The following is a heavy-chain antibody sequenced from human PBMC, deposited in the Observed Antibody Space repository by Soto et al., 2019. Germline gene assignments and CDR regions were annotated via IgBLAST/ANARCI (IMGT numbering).Heavy chain of an antibody. J-gene: IGHJ4*02. D-gene: IGHD2-15*01. V-gene: IGHV3-23*01. CDR3: AKDQGGWGYCSGGSCYSGY. Sequence: EVQLLESGGGLVQPGGSLRLSCAASGFTFSSYAMSWVRQAPGKGLEWVSAISGSGGSTYYADSVKGRFTISRDNSKNTLYLQMNSLRAEDTAVYYCAKDQGGWGYCSGGSCYSGYWGQGTLVTVSS. CDR1: GFTFSSYA. CDR2: ISGSGGST.